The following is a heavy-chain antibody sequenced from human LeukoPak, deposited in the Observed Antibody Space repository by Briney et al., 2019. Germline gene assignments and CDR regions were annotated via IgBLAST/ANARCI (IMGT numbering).Heavy chain of an antibody. CDR2: ISGSGGST. Sequence: GGSLRLSCAASGFTFSSYAMSWVRQAPGKGLEWVSAISGSGGSTYYADSVKGRFTISRDNSKNTLYLQINSLRAEDTAVYYCARTLGGSYYQWFDPWGQGTLVTVSS. D-gene: IGHD1-26*01. CDR3: ARTLGGSYYQWFDP. V-gene: IGHV3-23*01. CDR1: GFTFSSYA. J-gene: IGHJ5*02.